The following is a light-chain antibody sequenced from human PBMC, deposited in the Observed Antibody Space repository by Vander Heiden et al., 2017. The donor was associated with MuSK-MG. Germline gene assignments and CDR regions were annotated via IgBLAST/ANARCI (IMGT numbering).Light chain of an antibody. Sequence: DIVMTQSPDSLAVSLGERATINCRSNQSVFSRSNNKNYLAWYQQRPGEPPKLLLFWASIREFGVPDRFSGSGSATEFTLTITTLQAEDVAVYYCQQYYSSPLTFGGGTKVELK. CDR3: QQYYSSPLT. CDR2: WAS. J-gene: IGKJ4*01. CDR1: QSVFSRSNNKNY. V-gene: IGKV4-1*01.